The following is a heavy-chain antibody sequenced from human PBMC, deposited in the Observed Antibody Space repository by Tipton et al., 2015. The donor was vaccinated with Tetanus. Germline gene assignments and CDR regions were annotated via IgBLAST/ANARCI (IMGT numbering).Heavy chain of an antibody. J-gene: IGHJ5*02. D-gene: IGHD1-14*01. V-gene: IGHV5-51*01. Sequence: QLVQSGAEAKKPGESLKISCQGSGYNFKLYWIAWGRQMPGKGLEYMGIIYPGDSSVRYSPTSQGQVTISADRSTTTAYLQWDRLTVPDAAMYFCARHGCATTYSWFVPWGQETQVTVSS. CDR1: GYNFKLYW. CDR2: IYPGDSSV. CDR3: ARHGCATTYSWFVP.